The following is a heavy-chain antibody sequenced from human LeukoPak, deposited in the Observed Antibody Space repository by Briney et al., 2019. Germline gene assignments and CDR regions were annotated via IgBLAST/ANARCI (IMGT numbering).Heavy chain of an antibody. CDR1: GFSRSTRAMC. D-gene: IGHD1-26*01. CDR2: IDWDDDK. J-gene: IGHJ4*02. V-gene: IGHV2-70*01. CDR3: ARIRGGSFYYFDY. Sequence: SGPTLVNPTQTLTLTCTFSGFSRSTRAMCVSWIRLPPWKGLEWLALIDWDDDKHYSTYMKTRLTISNDTTKHQVVLEMTNMDPADTATYDCARIRGGSFYYFDYWGQGALVTVSS.